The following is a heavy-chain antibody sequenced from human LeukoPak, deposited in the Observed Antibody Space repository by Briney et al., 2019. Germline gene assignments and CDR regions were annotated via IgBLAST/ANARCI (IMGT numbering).Heavy chain of an antibody. J-gene: IGHJ4*02. CDR3: ARVLGWLQTD. D-gene: IGHD5-24*01. Sequence: SETLSLTCTVSGGSISSSSYYWGWIRQPPGKGLEWIGSIYYSGSTYYNPSLKSRVTISVDTSKNQFSLELSSVTAADTAVYYCARVLGWLQTDWGQGTLVTVSS. V-gene: IGHV4-39*07. CDR2: IYYSGST. CDR1: GGSISSSSYY.